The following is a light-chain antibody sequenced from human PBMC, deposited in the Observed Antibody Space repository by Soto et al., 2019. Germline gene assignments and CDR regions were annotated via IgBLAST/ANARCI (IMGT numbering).Light chain of an antibody. CDR3: QQYGTSPWT. J-gene: IGKJ1*01. V-gene: IGKV3-20*01. Sequence: EVVLTQSPGTLSLFPGERATLSCRATQSVSSNYLAWYHQKPGQAPRLLIYIASSRATGIPDRFSGSGSGTDFTLTISRLEPEDFAVYYCQQYGTSPWTFGQGTKVEIK. CDR1: QSVSSNY. CDR2: IAS.